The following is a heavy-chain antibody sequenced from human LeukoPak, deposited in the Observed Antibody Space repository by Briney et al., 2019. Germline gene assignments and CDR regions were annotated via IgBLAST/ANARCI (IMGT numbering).Heavy chain of an antibody. Sequence: GGSLRLSCAASGFTLSDYHMNWVRQAPGKGLEWVAVISYDGSNKYYADSVKGRFTIHRDNSKNTLYLQMNSLRAEDTAVYYCARDPEYYYGSGSYPDYWGQGTLVTVSS. D-gene: IGHD3-10*01. V-gene: IGHV3-30*03. CDR2: ISYDGSNK. J-gene: IGHJ4*02. CDR3: ARDPEYYYGSGSYPDY. CDR1: GFTLSDYH.